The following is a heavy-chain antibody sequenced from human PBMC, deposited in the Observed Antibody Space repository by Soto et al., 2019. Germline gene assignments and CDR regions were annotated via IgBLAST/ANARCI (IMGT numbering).Heavy chain of an antibody. D-gene: IGHD3-3*02. CDR3: AAADEGWKLALDV. CDR1: EFTFTSST. V-gene: IGHV1-58*01. Sequence: SVKVSCKASEFTFTSSTVQWVRQARGQRLEWIGWIVVGSGNTNYAQKFQERVTITRDMSTSTAYMELSSLRSEDTAVYYCAAADEGWKLALDVRGQGPTVTVS. J-gene: IGHJ6*02. CDR2: IVVGSGNT.